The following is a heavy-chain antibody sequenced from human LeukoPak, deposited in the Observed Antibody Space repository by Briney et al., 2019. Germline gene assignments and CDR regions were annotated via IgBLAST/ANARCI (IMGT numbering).Heavy chain of an antibody. Sequence: SETLSLTCAVSGGSISSGGYSWSWIRQPPGKGLEWIGYIYHSGSTYYNPSLKSRVTISVDRSKNQFSLKLSSVTAADTAVYYCARETGTSEIDYWGQGTLVTVSS. D-gene: IGHD1-1*01. CDR3: ARETGTSEIDY. CDR1: GGSISSGGYS. CDR2: IYHSGST. J-gene: IGHJ4*02. V-gene: IGHV4-30-2*01.